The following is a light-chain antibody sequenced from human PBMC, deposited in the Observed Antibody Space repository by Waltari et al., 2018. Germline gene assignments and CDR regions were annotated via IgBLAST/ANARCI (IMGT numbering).Light chain of an antibody. V-gene: IGLV2-14*03. Sequence: QSALPQPAPVSGSPGQSITISCTGTSSDVGGHNYVSWYHQHPGKGPKPMIYDVSHPPPCVANRFSGSKSGYADSVTISVLQAEDEADDYCSCNTCSSTLVFGGGTKLTIL. CDR3: SCNTCSSTLV. CDR2: DVS. J-gene: IGLJ3*02. CDR1: SSDVGGHNY.